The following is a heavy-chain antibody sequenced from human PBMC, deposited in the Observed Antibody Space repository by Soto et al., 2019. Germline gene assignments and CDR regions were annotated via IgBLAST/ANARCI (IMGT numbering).Heavy chain of an antibody. CDR3: AGTTSHQWYYMDV. D-gene: IGHD1-7*01. V-gene: IGHV6-1*01. CDR2: TYYRSSCFT. CDR1: GDSVSSNSAA. J-gene: IGHJ6*03. Sequence: SQTLSLTCAISGDSVSSNSAAWNWIRLSPSRGLEWLARTYYRSSCFTYYAVSVRSQITVNPDSSKNQFSLQLPSVTPEDTAVYYCAGTTSHQWYYMDVWGKGTTVTVSS.